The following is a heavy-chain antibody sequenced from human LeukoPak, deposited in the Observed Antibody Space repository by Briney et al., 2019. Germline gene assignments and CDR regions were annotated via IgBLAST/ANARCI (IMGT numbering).Heavy chain of an antibody. CDR1: GYTFTDYY. V-gene: IGHV1-2*02. D-gene: IGHD3-3*01. Sequence: ASVKVSCKASGYTFTDYYMHWVRQAPGQGLEWMGWINPNSGGTDYAQKFQGRVTKTRDTSINTAYMELSRLRSDDTAVYYCARDGGFDCWGQGTLVTVSS. CDR2: INPNSGGT. J-gene: IGHJ4*02. CDR3: ARDGGFDC.